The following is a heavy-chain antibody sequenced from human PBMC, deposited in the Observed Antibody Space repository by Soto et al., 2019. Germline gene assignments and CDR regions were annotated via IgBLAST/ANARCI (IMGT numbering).Heavy chain of an antibody. J-gene: IGHJ4*02. CDR3: ATEKYGAGRVGVFD. V-gene: IGHV1-69*08. D-gene: IGHD1-26*01. CDR1: GGTSTIYT. CDR2: IVPMLRIT. Sequence: QVQLVQSGAEVKKPGSSLRVSCETSGGTSTIYTITWVRQARGQGLQWMGRIVPMLRITNYTPDFQGRLTRTADTSTGTAHMELSSLTSEDTAVYYCATEKYGAGRVGVFDWGQGTLVSVSS.